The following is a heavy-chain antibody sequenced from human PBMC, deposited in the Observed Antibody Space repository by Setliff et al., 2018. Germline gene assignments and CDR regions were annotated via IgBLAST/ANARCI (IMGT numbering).Heavy chain of an antibody. V-gene: IGHV2-5*02. CDR1: GLSVSTSGVG. CDR2: IYWDDDK. D-gene: IGHD3-22*01. J-gene: IGHJ3*02. Sequence: SGPTLEPTQTLTLTCTFSGLSVSTSGVGVGWIRQPPVKALEWLALIYWDDDKRYSPSLKSRLTITKDTSKNQVVLRMTNMDSVDTATYYCVRLVVTKLNAFDIWGQGTMVTVSS. CDR3: VRLVVTKLNAFDI.